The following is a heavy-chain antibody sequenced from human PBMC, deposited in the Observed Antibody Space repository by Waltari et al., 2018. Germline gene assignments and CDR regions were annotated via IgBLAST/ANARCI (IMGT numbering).Heavy chain of an antibody. V-gene: IGHV3-48*03. J-gene: IGHJ5*02. CDR3: ARDRDGYKKADL. CDR2: INSRGSTI. D-gene: IGHD5-12*01. Sequence: VQLVESGGDLVQPGGSLRLSCAAAGFTFSDFEMDWVRQAPGKGLEWLSYINSRGSTIYYAVSVKGGFTVSRDNAKSSLYLQMNSLRVEDTAVYYCARDRDGYKKADLWGQGTLVTVSS. CDR1: GFTFSDFE.